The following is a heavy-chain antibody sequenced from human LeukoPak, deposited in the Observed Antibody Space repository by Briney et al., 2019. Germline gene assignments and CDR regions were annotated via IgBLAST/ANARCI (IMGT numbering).Heavy chain of an antibody. CDR3: ARGPYYYDSSGYYH. CDR1: GGSVSSYY. J-gene: IGHJ5*02. Sequence: SETLSLTCTVSGGSVSSYYWTWIRQPPGKGLEWIGYIFYSGSTSYNPSLKSRVTISVDTSKNQFSLQLSSVTAADTAVYYCARGPYYYDSSGYYHWGQGTLVTVSS. CDR2: IFYSGST. V-gene: IGHV4-59*02. D-gene: IGHD3-22*01.